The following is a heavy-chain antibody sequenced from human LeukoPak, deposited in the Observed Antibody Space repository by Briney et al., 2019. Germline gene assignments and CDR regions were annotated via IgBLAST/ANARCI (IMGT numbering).Heavy chain of an antibody. CDR1: GFTFSSYS. J-gene: IGHJ4*02. CDR3: ARGELQGKTDY. CDR2: ISSSSSYI. Sequence: GGSLRLSCAASGFTFSSYSMNWVRQAPGKGLEWVSSISSSSSYIYYADSVKGRFTISRDNAKNSLYLQMNSLRAEDTAVYYCARGELQGKTDYWGQGTLVTVSS. V-gene: IGHV3-21*01. D-gene: IGHD1-26*01.